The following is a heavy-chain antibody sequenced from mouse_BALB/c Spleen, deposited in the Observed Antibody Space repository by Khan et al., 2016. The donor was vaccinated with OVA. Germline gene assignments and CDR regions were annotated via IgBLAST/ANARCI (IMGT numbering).Heavy chain of an antibody. V-gene: IGHV2-2*02. CDR2: IWSGGST. D-gene: IGHD2-4*01. J-gene: IGHJ3*01. CDR3: ARNYDYDEGLAY. CDR1: GFSLTSYG. Sequence: QVQLKESGPGLVQPSQSLSITCTVSGFSLTSYGVHWVRQSPGKGLEWLGVIWSGGSTDYNAAFISRLNISKVNSKSQVFFKMNSLQANDTAIYCCARNYDYDEGLAYWGQGTLVTVSA.